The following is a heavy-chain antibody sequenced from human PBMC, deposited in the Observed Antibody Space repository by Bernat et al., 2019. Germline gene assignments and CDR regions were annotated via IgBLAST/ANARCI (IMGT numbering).Heavy chain of an antibody. CDR1: GGSFSGYY. Sequence: QVQLQQWGAGLLKPSETLSLTCAVYGGSFSGYYWSWIRQPPGKGLEWIGEINHSGSTNYNPSLKSRVTISVDTSKNQFSLKLRSVTAADAAEYYCARLVGVSEKNWFDPWGQGTLVTVSS. J-gene: IGHJ5*02. D-gene: IGHD1-26*01. V-gene: IGHV4-34*01. CDR3: ARLVGVSEKNWFDP. CDR2: INHSGST.